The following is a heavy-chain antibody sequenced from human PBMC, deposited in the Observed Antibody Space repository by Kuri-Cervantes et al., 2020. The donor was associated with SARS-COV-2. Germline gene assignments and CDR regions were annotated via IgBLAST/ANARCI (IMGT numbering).Heavy chain of an antibody. Sequence: GESLKISCAASGFTFSSYGMHWVRQAPGKGLEWVSYISSSGSTIYYADSVKGRFTISRDNAKNSLYLQMNSLRAEDTAVYYCARDLRLGKSLDYWGQGTLVTVSS. CDR2: ISSSGSTI. J-gene: IGHJ4*02. D-gene: IGHD7-27*01. CDR1: GFTFSSYG. CDR3: ARDLRLGKSLDY. V-gene: IGHV3-48*04.